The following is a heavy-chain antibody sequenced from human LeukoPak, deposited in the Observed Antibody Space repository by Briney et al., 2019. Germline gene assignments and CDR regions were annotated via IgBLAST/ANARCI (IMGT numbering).Heavy chain of an antibody. Sequence: GASVKVSCKASGGTFRSFAISWVRQAPGQGLEWMGWISAYNGNTNYAQKLQGRVTMTTDTSTSTAYMELRSLRSDDTAVYYCARVRELLNCSGGSCYSMGYYYGMDVWGQGTTVTVSS. D-gene: IGHD2-15*01. V-gene: IGHV1-18*01. CDR2: ISAYNGNT. J-gene: IGHJ6*02. CDR3: ARVRELLNCSGGSCYSMGYYYGMDV. CDR1: GGTFRSFA.